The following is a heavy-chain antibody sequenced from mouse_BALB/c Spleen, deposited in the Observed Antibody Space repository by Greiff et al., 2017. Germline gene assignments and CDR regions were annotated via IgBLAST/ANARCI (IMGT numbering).Heavy chain of an antibody. CDR2: ISSGGSYT. Sequence: EVMLVESGGDLVKPGGSLTLSCAASGFTFSSYGMSWVRQTPDKRLEWVATISSGGSYTYYPDSVKGRFTISRDNAKNTLYLQMSSLKSEDTAMYYCARPYWDDWYFDVWGAGTTVTVSS. J-gene: IGHJ1*01. CDR1: GFTFSSYG. D-gene: IGHD4-1*01. V-gene: IGHV5-6*01. CDR3: ARPYWDDWYFDV.